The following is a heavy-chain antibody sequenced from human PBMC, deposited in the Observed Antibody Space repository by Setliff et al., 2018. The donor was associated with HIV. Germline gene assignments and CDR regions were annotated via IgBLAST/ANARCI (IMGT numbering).Heavy chain of an antibody. CDR2: IYNSAST. Sequence: SETLSLTCNVSAGSISSSSYYWTWIRQPPGKGLEWIGYIYNSASTSYNPSLKSRVTISVDTSKNQFSLKLSSVTAADTAVYYCARHSPSDYWGQGTLVTVSS. CDR1: AGSISSSSYY. V-gene: IGHV4-61*05. J-gene: IGHJ4*02. CDR3: ARHSPSDY.